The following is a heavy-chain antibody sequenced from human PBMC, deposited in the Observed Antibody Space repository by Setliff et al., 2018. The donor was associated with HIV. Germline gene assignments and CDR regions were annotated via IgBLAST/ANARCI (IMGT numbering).Heavy chain of an antibody. CDR2: IYPVDSET. CDR1: GYSFTNYW. J-gene: IGHJ4*02. V-gene: IGHV5-51*01. D-gene: IGHD2-2*01. Sequence: GESLKISCQASGYSFTNYWIGWVRQMPGKGLEWMGIIYPVDSETRYSPSFQGQVTISADKSINTAYLQWTTLKASDSAMYYCARPRGNDYAGSGFDNWGQGTLVTVSS. CDR3: ARPRGNDYAGSGFDN.